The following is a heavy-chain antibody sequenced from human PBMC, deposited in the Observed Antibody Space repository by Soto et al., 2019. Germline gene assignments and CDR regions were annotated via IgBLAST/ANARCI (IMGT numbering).Heavy chain of an antibody. Sequence: GGSLRLSCAASGFTFSSYGMHWVRQAPGKGLEWVAVISFDGSDQDYVDSVKGRFTVSRDNSKNSLFLHMDSLRAEDTAVYYCTRYRLTSYYFDFWGPGTMVTVSS. CDR1: GFTFSSYG. CDR3: TRYRLTSYYFDF. D-gene: IGHD2-21*02. CDR2: ISFDGSDQ. J-gene: IGHJ4*02. V-gene: IGHV3-30*03.